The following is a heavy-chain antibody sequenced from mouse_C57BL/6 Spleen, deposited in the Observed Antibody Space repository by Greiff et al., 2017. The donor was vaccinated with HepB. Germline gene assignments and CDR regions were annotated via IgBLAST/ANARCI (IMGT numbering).Heavy chain of an antibody. CDR1: GYTFTSYW. Sequence: QVQLQQSGAELVMPGASVKLSCKASGYTFTSYWMHWVKQRPGQGLEWIGEIDPSDSYTNYNQKFKGKSTLTVDKSSSTAYMQLSSLTSEASAVYYCASPLLGYFDVWGTGTTVTVSS. J-gene: IGHJ1*03. CDR2: IDPSDSYT. D-gene: IGHD1-1*01. V-gene: IGHV1-69*01. CDR3: ASPLLGYFDV.